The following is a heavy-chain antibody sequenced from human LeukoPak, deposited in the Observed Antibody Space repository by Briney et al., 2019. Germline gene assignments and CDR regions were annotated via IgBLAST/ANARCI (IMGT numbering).Heavy chain of an antibody. CDR3: ARAPEFSSGWLLDC. CDR2: IHTSGST. D-gene: IGHD6-19*01. Sequence: SETLSLTCSVSGGSISTYYGSWIRQSAGKGLEWIGRIHTSGSTNYNPSLKSRVTMSVDTSKNQFSLKVTSVSAADTGVYYCARAPEFSSGWLLDCWGQGSLVIVSS. J-gene: IGHJ4*02. CDR1: GGSISTYY. V-gene: IGHV4-4*07.